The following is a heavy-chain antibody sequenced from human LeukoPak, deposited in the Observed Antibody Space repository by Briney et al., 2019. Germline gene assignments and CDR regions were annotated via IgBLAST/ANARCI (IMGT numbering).Heavy chain of an antibody. Sequence: PSETLSLTCTISGGSINSHFWSWIRQPAGKGLEWIGRIHSTGNPNYNPSLRSRVTMSVDTSKNRFSLKVNSVTAADTAVYYCARHEDTAMVAFDYWGQGTLVTVSS. J-gene: IGHJ4*02. CDR2: IHSTGNP. D-gene: IGHD5-18*01. CDR3: ARHEDTAMVAFDY. CDR1: GGSINSHF. V-gene: IGHV4-4*07.